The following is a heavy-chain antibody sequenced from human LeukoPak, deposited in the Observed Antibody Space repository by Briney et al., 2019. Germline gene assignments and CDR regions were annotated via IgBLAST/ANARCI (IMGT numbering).Heavy chain of an antibody. CDR1: GFSLSTSGMR. V-gene: IGHV2-70*04. D-gene: IGHD1-26*01. J-gene: IGHJ4*02. CDR3: ARLNSGTYFDY. Sequence: SGPTLVNPTQTLTLTCTFSGFSLSTSGMRVSWIRQPPGKALEGLARIDWDDDKFYSTSLKTRLTISKDTSKNQVVLTMTCMDPVDTATYYCARLNSGTYFDYWGQGTLVAVSS. CDR2: IDWDDDK.